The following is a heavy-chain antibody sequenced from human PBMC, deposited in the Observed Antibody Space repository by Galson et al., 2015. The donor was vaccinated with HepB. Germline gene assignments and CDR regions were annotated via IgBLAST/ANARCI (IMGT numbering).Heavy chain of an antibody. CDR3: ATSGAAAGPYYYYYYGMDV. CDR1: GYTFTTYD. J-gene: IGHJ6*02. Sequence: SCKASGYTFTTYDISWVRQAPGKGLEWMGGFDPEDGETIYAQKFQGRVTMTEDTSTDTAYMELSSLRSEDTAVYYCATSGAAAGPYYYYYYGMDVWGQGTTVTVSS. CDR2: FDPEDGET. D-gene: IGHD6-13*01. V-gene: IGHV1-24*01.